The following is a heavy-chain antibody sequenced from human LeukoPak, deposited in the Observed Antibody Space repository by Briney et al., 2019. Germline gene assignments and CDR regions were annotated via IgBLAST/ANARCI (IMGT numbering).Heavy chain of an antibody. Sequence: ASVKVSCKASGYTFTSYYMHWVRQAPGQGLEWMGIINPSGGSTSYAQKFQGRVTMTRDTSTSTVYMELSSLRSEDTAVYYCARDGLVSPEDGAFDIWGQGTMVTVSS. J-gene: IGHJ3*02. V-gene: IGHV1-46*01. CDR2: INPSGGST. CDR3: ARDGLVSPEDGAFDI. CDR1: GYTFTSYY. D-gene: IGHD2-21*01.